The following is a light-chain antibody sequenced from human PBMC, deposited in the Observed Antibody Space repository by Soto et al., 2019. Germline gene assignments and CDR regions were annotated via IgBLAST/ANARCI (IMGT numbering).Light chain of an antibody. CDR1: QSVTRSS. J-gene: IGKJ5*01. CDR3: QQYNNRCT. CDR2: DAS. Sequence: IWLTQSQGTLSCYLGAGATRSCWASQSVTRSSLAWYKQKPGQAPRLLIYDASTRATGIPDRLSGGGSGTEFTLTFSSLTSEDFAVYYGQQYNNRCTFGQGTRLE. V-gene: IGKV3-15*01.